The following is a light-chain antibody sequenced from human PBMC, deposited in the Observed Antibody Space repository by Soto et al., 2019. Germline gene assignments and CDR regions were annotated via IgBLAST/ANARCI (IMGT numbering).Light chain of an antibody. J-gene: IGKJ1*01. CDR2: GAS. CDR3: QQYNNWWT. CDR1: QSVSNN. V-gene: IGKV3-15*01. Sequence: EIVMTQSPATLSVSPGERATLSCRASQSVSNNLAWYQKKPGQAPRLLIYGASTRATGIPARFSGSGSGTAFTFTISSLQSEDFAFYYCQQYNNWWTFGQVTMVDIK.